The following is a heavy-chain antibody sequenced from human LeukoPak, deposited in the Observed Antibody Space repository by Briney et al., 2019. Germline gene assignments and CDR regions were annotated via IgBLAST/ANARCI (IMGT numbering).Heavy chain of an antibody. CDR3: ARDTSGYGMDY. Sequence: SETLSLTCTVSGGSISSSSYYWGWIRQPPGKGLEWIGSIYYSGSTNYNPSLKSRVTISVDTSKNQFSLKLSSVTAADTAVYYCARDTSGYGMDYWGQGTLVTVSS. CDR2: IYYSGST. J-gene: IGHJ4*02. D-gene: IGHD5-12*01. CDR1: GGSISSSSYY. V-gene: IGHV4-39*07.